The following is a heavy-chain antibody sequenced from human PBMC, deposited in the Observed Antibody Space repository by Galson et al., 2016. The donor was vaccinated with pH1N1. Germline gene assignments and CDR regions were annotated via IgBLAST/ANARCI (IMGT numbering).Heavy chain of an antibody. CDR3: ARLDYGDYSGYFEY. CDR2: IDWDDDK. V-gene: IGHV2-70*01. J-gene: IGHJ4*02. Sequence: TLSLTCTVSGGAISTGSYYWGWIRQPPGKALEWLALIDWDDDKYYSTSLKTRLTISKDTSKNQVVLTMTNMDPVDTATYYCARLDYGDYSGYFEYWGQGTLVTVSS. D-gene: IGHD4-17*01. CDR1: GGAISTGSYY.